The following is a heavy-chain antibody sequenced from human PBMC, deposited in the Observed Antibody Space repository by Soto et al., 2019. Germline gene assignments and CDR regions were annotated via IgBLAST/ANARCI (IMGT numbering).Heavy chain of an antibody. J-gene: IGHJ6*02. CDR2: IIPIFGTA. Sequence: QVQLVQSGAEVKKPGSSVKVSCKASGGTFSSYAISWVRQAPGQGLEWMGGIIPIFGTANYAQKFQGRVTITADESSSTAYMELSSLRSEDTAVYYCARDVRIEYSSSYGMDVWGQGTTVTVSS. D-gene: IGHD6-6*01. CDR3: ARDVRIEYSSSYGMDV. V-gene: IGHV1-69*01. CDR1: GGTFSSYA.